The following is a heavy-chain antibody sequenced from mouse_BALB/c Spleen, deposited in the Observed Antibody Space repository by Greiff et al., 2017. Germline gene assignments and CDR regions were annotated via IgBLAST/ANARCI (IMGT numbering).Heavy chain of an antibody. D-gene: IGHD2-14*01. CDR3: ARWADYRCFAY. CDR1: GYTFTSYW. J-gene: IGHJ3*01. Sequence: QVQLQQSGAELVKPGASVKLSCKASGYTFTSYWMHWVKQRPGQGLEWIGEIDPSDSYTNYNQKFKGKATLTVDKSSSTAYMQLSSLTSEDSAVYYCARWADYRCFAYWGQGTLVTVSA. V-gene: IGHV1-69*02. CDR2: IDPSDSYT.